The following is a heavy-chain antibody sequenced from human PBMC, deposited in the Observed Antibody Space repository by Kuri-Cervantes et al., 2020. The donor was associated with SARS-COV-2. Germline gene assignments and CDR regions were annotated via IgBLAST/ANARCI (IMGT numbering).Heavy chain of an antibody. V-gene: IGHV3-74*01. CDR1: GFTFSSYW. CDR3: ARDSMTTRDFDY. D-gene: IGHD4-11*01. Sequence: GGSLRLSYAASGFTFSSYWMHWVRQAPGKGLVWVSRLTNDGSDAIFADSVKGRFTISRDNAKNMLYLYMNSLRADDTAVYYCARDSMTTRDFDYWGQGTLVTVSS. J-gene: IGHJ4*02. CDR2: LTNDGSDA.